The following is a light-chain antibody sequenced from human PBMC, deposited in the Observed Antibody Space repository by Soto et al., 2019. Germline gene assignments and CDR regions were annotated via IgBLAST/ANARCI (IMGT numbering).Light chain of an antibody. J-gene: IGKJ1*01. V-gene: IGKV3-15*01. CDR1: QSVSSN. CDR2: GAS. CDR3: QQSNNWPRT. Sequence: EIVMTQSPATLSVSPGERATLSCRASQSVSSNLAWYQQKPGQAPRLLIYGASTRATGFPARFSGSGSGTEFTLTISGLQSEDFSVYYCQQSNNWPRTLGQVTKVEI.